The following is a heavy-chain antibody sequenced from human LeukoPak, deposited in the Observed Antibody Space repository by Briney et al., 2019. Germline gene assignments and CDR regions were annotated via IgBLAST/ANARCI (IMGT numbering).Heavy chain of an antibody. J-gene: IGHJ4*02. CDR3: ARHNVDTAIFDY. CDR2: IYYSGST. D-gene: IGHD5-18*01. CDR1: GGSISRYY. V-gene: IGHV4-59*08. Sequence: SETLSLTCTVSGGSISRYYWSWIRQPPGKGLEWIGYIYYSGSTNYNPSLKSRVTISVDTSKNQFSLKLSSVTAADTAVYYCARHNVDTAIFDYWGQGTLVTVSS.